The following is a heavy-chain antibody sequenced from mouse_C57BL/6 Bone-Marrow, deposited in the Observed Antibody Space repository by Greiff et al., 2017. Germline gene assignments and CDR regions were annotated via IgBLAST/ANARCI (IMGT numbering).Heavy chain of an antibody. J-gene: IGHJ3*01. V-gene: IGHV6-3*01. D-gene: IGHD2-13*01. Sequence: EVKLQESGGGLVQPGGSMKLSCVASGFTFSNYWMNWVRQSPEKGLEWVAQIRLKSDNYATHYAESVKGRFTISRDDSKSSVYLQMNNLRAEDTGIYYCTVTTAGFAYWGQGTLVTVSA. CDR2: IRLKSDNYAT. CDR3: TVTTAGFAY. CDR1: GFTFSNYW.